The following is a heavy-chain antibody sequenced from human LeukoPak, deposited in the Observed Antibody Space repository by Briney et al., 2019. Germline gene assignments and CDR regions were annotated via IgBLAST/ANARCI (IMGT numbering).Heavy chain of an antibody. CDR1: GFTFSSYS. V-gene: IGHV3-21*01. Sequence: GGSLRLSCAASGFTFSSYSMNWVRQAPGQGLEWLSSISSSSTYIYYADSGKGRFTISRDNAKNSLYLQIHSLRAEDTAVYFCATDYGYYFDYWGQGTLVTVSS. D-gene: IGHD4-17*01. CDR3: ATDYGYYFDY. CDR2: ISSSSTYI. J-gene: IGHJ4*02.